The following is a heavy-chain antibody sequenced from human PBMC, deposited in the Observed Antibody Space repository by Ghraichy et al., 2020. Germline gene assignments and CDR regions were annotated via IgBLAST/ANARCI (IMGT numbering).Heavy chain of an antibody. V-gene: IGHV4-59*01. CDR2: IYYSGST. J-gene: IGHJ4*02. CDR3: TRGASSGWYNY. CDR1: GGSISSYY. Sequence: SETLSLTCTVSGGSISSYYWSWIRQPPGKGLEWIGYIYYSGSTNYNPSLKSRVTISVDTSKNQFSLKLTSVTAADTAVYYCTRGASSGWYNYWGQGTLVTVSS. D-gene: IGHD6-19*01.